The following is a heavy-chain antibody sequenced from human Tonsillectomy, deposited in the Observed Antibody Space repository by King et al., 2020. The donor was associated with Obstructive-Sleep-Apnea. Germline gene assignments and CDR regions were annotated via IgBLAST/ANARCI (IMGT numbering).Heavy chain of an antibody. D-gene: IGHD3-22*01. V-gene: IGHV3-23*04. CDR3: AKGSAYYYDSSGYYYFDY. Sequence: VQLVESGGGLVQPGGSLRLSCAASGFTFSSYAMSWVRQAPGKGLEWVSAISGSGGSTYYADSVKGRFTISRDNSKNTLYLQMNSLRAEDTAVYYCAKGSAYYYDSSGYYYFDYWGQGTLVTVSS. CDR2: ISGSGGST. CDR1: GFTFSSYA. J-gene: IGHJ4*02.